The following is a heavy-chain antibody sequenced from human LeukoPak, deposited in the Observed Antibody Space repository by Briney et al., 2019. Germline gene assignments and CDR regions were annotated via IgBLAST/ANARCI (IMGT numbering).Heavy chain of an antibody. J-gene: IGHJ6*02. CDR2: INCSGRT. Sequence: SENLSRTCTGAACYISSYYWSWIRQPPGKGLEGIGYINCSGRTNYSPTHKSRVIIAVDTSKSQFSLKLSSVTAADTAVYYCARLGQQVPPLYYYYGMDVWGQGTPVTVSS. CDR3: ARLGQQVPPLYYYYGMDV. V-gene: IGHV4-59*08. D-gene: IGHD6-13*01. CDR1: ACYISSYY.